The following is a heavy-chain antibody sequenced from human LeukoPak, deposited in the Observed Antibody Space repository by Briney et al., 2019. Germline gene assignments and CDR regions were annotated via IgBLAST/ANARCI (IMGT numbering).Heavy chain of an antibody. CDR2: IKEDGSEK. D-gene: IGHD6-19*01. J-gene: IGHJ6*03. Sequence: GGSLRLSCAASGFPFSSYWMSWVRQAPGKGLEWVANIKEDGSEKFHVGSVRGRFTISRDNAKNSLYLQMNSLRVEDTAVYYCARDRGIAVAGAHYYYMDVWGKGTTVTISS. V-gene: IGHV3-7*01. CDR3: ARDRGIAVAGAHYYYMDV. CDR1: GFPFSSYW.